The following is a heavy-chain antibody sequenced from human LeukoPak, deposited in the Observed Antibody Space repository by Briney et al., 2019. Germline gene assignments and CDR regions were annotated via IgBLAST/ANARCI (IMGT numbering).Heavy chain of an antibody. CDR2: ISGSGGST. CDR1: GFTFSSYA. V-gene: IGHV3-23*01. CDR3: AKLGSGAVAGTLGWYYGMDV. J-gene: IGHJ6*02. Sequence: GGSLRLSCAASGFTFSSYAMSWVRQAPGKGLEWVSAISGSGGSTYYADSVKGRFTISRDNSKNTLYLQMNSLRAEDTAVYYCAKLGSGAVAGTLGWYYGMDVWGQGTTVTVSS. D-gene: IGHD6-19*01.